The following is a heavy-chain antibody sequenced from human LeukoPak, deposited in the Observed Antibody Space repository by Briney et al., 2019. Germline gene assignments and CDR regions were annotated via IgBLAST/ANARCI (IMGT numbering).Heavy chain of an antibody. V-gene: IGHV3-48*03. Sequence: PGGSLRLSCAVSGFTCNNFEMNCVRQAPGKGLEWVSYIDISGTSIYYADSVKGRFTISRDNAKNSLYLQMNSLRAEDTAVYYCARGGSSGYNYNAFDIWGQGTMVTVSS. D-gene: IGHD3-22*01. J-gene: IGHJ3*02. CDR3: ARGGSSGYNYNAFDI. CDR2: IDISGTSI. CDR1: GFTCNNFE.